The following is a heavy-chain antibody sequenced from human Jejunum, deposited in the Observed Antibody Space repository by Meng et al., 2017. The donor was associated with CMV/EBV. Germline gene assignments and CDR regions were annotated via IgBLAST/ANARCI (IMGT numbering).Heavy chain of an antibody. J-gene: IGHJ5*02. CDR2: IYPNGNT. V-gene: IGHV4-4*07. CDR1: GGSISSYY. CDR3: ARDAPPNNYSWFDP. D-gene: IGHD1-1*01. Sequence: VQLQESGPGLVKPSETLSLTCTVSGGSISSYYWSWIRQPAGKGLEWIGRIYPNGNTNYNPSLKSRVTMSIDTSKNQFSLKLTSVTAADTAVYYCARDAPPNNYSWFDPWGQGTLVTVSS.